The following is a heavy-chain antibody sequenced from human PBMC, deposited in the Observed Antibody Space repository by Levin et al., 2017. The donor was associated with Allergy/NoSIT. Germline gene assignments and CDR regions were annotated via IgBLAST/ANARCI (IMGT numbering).Heavy chain of an antibody. J-gene: IGHJ6*02. CDR3: ARNRIVVAGGNDYYYGMVV. D-gene: IGHD6-19*01. CDR1: GGSVSSGTYY. V-gene: IGHV4-61*01. Sequence: SETLSLTCTVSGGSVSSGTYYWSWIRQPPGKGLEWIGYINYRGSTKYNPSLKSRVTISVDTSKNEFSLKLSSVTAADTAVYYCARNRIVVAGGNDYYYGMVVWGQGTTVTVSS. CDR2: INYRGST.